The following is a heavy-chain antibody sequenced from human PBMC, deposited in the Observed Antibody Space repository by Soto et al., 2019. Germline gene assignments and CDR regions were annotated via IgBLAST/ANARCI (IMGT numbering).Heavy chain of an antibody. J-gene: IGHJ6*01. CDR2: ISYDGSHE. CDR3: ARDLKQKFDKSGYYYGMDV. V-gene: IGHV3-30-3*01. D-gene: IGHD3-3*01. Sequence: GGSLRLSGGVSGFTLMDFCGHWIRQAPCKGLEWVAVISYDGSHEYYADSVRGWFIISRDNSKNSLYLQMNSLRADDTAIYYCARDLKQKFDKSGYYYGMDVWGQGTSVTVSS. CDR1: GFTLMDFC.